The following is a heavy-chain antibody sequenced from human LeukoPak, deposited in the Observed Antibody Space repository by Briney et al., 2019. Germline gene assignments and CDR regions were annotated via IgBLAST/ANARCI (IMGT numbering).Heavy chain of an antibody. CDR2: ISYDGSNK. D-gene: IGHD6-13*01. Sequence: TGRSLRLSCAASGFTFSSYAMHWVRQAPGKGLEWVAVISYDGSNKYYADSVKGRLTISRDNSKNTLYLQMKSLRVEDTAVYYCAKDRPPLASGAFDYWGQGTLVTVSS. V-gene: IGHV3-30-3*01. J-gene: IGHJ4*02. CDR1: GFTFSSYA. CDR3: AKDRPPLASGAFDY.